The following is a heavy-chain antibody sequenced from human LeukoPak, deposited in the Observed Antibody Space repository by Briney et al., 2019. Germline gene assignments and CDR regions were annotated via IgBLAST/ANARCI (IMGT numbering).Heavy chain of an antibody. CDR2: IIPIFGTA. CDR1: GGTFSSYA. J-gene: IGHJ5*02. CDR3: ARGRPTTSIAAAGVNWFDP. Sequence: ASVKVSCKATGGTFSSYAISWVRQAPGQGLEWMGGIIPIFGTANYAQKFQGRVTITADKSTSTAYMELSSLRSEDTAVYYCARGRPTTSIAAAGVNWFDPWGQGTLVTVSS. V-gene: IGHV1-69*06. D-gene: IGHD6-13*01.